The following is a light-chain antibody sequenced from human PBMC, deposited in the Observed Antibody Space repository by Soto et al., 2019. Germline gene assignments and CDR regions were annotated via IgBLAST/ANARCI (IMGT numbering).Light chain of an antibody. J-gene: IGLJ1*01. CDR2: DVS. V-gene: IGLV2-11*01. Sequence: QSALTQPRSVSGSPGQSVTISCTGTSSDVGGYNDVPWYQQHPGKAPKLMIYDVSKRPSGVPDRFSGSKSGNTASLTISGLQAEDEADYYCCSYAGSYTYVFGTGTKLTVL. CDR1: SSDVGGYND. CDR3: CSYAGSYTYV.